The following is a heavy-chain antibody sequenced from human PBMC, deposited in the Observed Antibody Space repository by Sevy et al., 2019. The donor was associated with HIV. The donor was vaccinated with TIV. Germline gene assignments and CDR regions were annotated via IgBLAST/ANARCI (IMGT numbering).Heavy chain of an antibody. V-gene: IGHV4-34*01. D-gene: IGHD3-22*01. CDR3: AGFDSSGYYFDY. Sequence: SETLSLTCAVYGGSFSRYYWIWIRQPPGKGLEWIGEINHSGSTNYNPSLKSRVTISVDTSKNQFSLKLSSVNAADTALYYCAGFDSSGYYFDYWGQGTLVTVSS. CDR1: GGSFSRYY. J-gene: IGHJ4*02. CDR2: INHSGST.